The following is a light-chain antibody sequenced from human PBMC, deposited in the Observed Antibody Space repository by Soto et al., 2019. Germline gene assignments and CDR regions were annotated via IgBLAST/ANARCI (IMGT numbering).Light chain of an antibody. V-gene: IGKV1-5*03. J-gene: IGKJ1*01. Sequence: DIQMTHSPSTLSGSVGDRVTITYRASQTISSWLAWYQQKPGKAPKLLIYKASTLKSGVPSRFSGSGSGTEFTLTISSXQPDDLATYYCQHYNSYSEAFGQGTKVDIK. CDR2: KAS. CDR1: QTISSW. CDR3: QHYNSYSEA.